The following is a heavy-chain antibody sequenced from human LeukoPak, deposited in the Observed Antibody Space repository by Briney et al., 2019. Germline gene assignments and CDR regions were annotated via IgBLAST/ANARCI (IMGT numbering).Heavy chain of an antibody. CDR3: ARGLRYYYYMDV. V-gene: IGHV4-59*01. J-gene: IGHJ6*03. CDR2: IYYTGST. Sequence: PSETLSLTCTVSGGSISSFYWNWIRQPPGKGLEWIGYIYYTGSTSYNPALESRVTISVDTSKNQFSLRLNSVTAADTAVYYCARGLRYYYYMDVWGKGTTVTVSS. CDR1: GGSISSFY.